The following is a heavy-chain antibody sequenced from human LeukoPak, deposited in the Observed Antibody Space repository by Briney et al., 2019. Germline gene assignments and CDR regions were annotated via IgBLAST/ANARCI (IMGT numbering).Heavy chain of an antibody. Sequence: GGSLRLSCAASGFTFSTYSMNWVRQAPGKGLEWVAVIWYDGSNKYYADSVKGRFTISRDNSKNTLYLQMNSLRAEDTAVYYCARNIGGSSYYYDSSGLDYWGQGTLVTVSS. D-gene: IGHD3-22*01. CDR1: GFTFSTYS. V-gene: IGHV3-33*08. CDR3: ARNIGGSSYYYDSSGLDY. CDR2: IWYDGSNK. J-gene: IGHJ4*02.